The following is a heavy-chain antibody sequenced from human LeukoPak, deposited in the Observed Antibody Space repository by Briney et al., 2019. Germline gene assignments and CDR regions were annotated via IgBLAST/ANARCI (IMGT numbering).Heavy chain of an antibody. J-gene: IGHJ4*02. CDR2: INSDGN. V-gene: IGHV3-74*01. CDR3: ARGYTFGTLDY. CDR1: GFTLSTYW. Sequence: GGSLRLSCAASGFTLSTYWIHWVRQPPGQGLVWVSRINSDGNSFADSVKGRFTISRDNAKNTVYLQMNSLRAEDTAVYFCARGYTFGTLDYWGQGALVTVSS. D-gene: IGHD3-16*01.